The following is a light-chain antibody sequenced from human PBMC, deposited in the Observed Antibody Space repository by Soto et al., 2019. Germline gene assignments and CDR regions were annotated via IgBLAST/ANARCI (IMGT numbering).Light chain of an antibody. CDR2: TGS. CDR3: QQTLSFPPT. J-gene: IGKJ1*01. V-gene: IGKV1-12*01. CDR1: QAIDSW. Sequence: DIQMTQSPSSVSASVGDRVTITGRASQAIDSWLAWYQQKKGEAPKLLIFTGSLLHSGVPPRFSGSGSGTDFTLTISRLQPEDFKTYYCQQTLSFPPTFGQGTKVDIK.